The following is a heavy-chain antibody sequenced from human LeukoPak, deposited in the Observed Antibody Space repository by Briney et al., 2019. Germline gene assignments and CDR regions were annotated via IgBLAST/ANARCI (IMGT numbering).Heavy chain of an antibody. CDR2: IYTSGGT. CDR1: GASISNFNYF. CDR3: ARERLRFNWFDP. J-gene: IGHJ5*02. D-gene: IGHD5-12*01. V-gene: IGHV4-61*02. Sequence: SQTLSLTCTVSGASISNFNYFWSWIRQPAGKGLEWIGRIYTSGGTNYNPSLKSRVTISVDTSKNQFSLKLSSVTAADTAVYYCARERLRFNWFDPWGQGTLVTVSS.